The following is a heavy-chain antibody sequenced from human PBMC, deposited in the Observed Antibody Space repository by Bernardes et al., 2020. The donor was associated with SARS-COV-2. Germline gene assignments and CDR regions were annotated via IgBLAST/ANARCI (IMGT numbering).Heavy chain of an antibody. D-gene: IGHD6-19*01. CDR1: DFTVSDNY. J-gene: IGHJ4*02. CDR2: IYRGGPK. CDR3: ATRGRGDWYHDY. V-gene: IGHV3-53*01. Sequence: GGSLRLSCAVSDFTVSDNYMSWVRQAPGKGLEWVSVIYRGGPKYYSDSAKGRFTISRDKSKNTLYLQMNSLRAEDTAVYYWATRGRGDWYHDYWGQGTRVTVSS.